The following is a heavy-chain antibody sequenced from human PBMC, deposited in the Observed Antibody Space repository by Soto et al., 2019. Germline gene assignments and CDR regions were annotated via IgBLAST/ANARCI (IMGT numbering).Heavy chain of an antibody. Sequence: LVQSGADVKKTGASVTISCKASGYTFTDYALHWVRQAPGQRLEWMGWMNAGVGNTLYSQKFQGRITITRDTSEVTAYMELNSRKSEDTAIYYCARDTGYTFGSCNFWGQVTLVTVTS. V-gene: IGHV1-3*01. CDR1: GYTFTDYA. CDR3: ARDTGYTFGSCNF. CDR2: MNAGVGNT. D-gene: IGHD5-18*01. J-gene: IGHJ4*02.